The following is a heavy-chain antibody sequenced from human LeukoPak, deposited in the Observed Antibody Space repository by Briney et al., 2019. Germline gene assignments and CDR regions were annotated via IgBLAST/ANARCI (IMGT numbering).Heavy chain of an antibody. Sequence: PSGTLSLTCDVSGGSISSSNWWSWVRQPPGKRLEWIGEIYHSETRNYNPSLESRVIISVDKSKNEFSLKLRSVTAADTAVYYCARSEYSSSSGHFDYWGQGTLVTVSS. CDR3: ARSEYSSSSGHFDY. CDR2: IYHSETR. CDR1: GGSISSSNW. J-gene: IGHJ4*02. V-gene: IGHV4-4*02. D-gene: IGHD6-6*01.